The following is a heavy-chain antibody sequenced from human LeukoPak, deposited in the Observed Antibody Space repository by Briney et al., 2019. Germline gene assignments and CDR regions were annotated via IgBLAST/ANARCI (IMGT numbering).Heavy chain of an antibody. CDR3: ARYSTYYYDSSGYDAFDI. Sequence: SQTLSLTCAISGDSVSSNSAACNSIRQSPSRGLEWLGRTYYGSKWYNDYAVSVKSRITINPDTSKNQFSLQLNSVTPEDTAVYYCARYSTYYYDSSGYDAFDIWGQGTMVTVSS. CDR2: TYYGSKWYN. V-gene: IGHV6-1*01. D-gene: IGHD3-22*01. CDR1: GDSVSSNSAA. J-gene: IGHJ3*02.